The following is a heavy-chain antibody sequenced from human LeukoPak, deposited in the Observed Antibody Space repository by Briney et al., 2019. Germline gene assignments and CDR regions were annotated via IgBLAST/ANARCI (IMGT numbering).Heavy chain of an antibody. Sequence: GRSLRLSCAASGFTFDDYAMHWVRQAPGKGLEWVSGISWNSGNIGYADSVKGRFTISRDNAKNSLYLQMNSLRAEDTALYYCAKVGAAAVTGHYFDYWGQGTLVTVSS. CDR2: ISWNSGNI. CDR3: AKVGAAAVTGHYFDY. J-gene: IGHJ4*02. D-gene: IGHD6-13*01. CDR1: GFTFDDYA. V-gene: IGHV3-9*01.